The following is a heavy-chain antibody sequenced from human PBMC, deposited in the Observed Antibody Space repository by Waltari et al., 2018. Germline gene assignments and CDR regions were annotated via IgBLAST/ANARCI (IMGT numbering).Heavy chain of an antibody. Sequence: QVQLQESGPGLVKPSETLSLTCTVSGGSISSYYWSWIRQPPGKGLEWIGYIYYSESTNYNPSLKSRVTISVDTSKNQFSLKLSSVTAADTAVYYCARGDYYDTLGGFSYYYYYMDVWGKGTTVTVSS. V-gene: IGHV4-59*01. J-gene: IGHJ6*03. CDR1: GGSISSYY. CDR3: ARGDYYDTLGGFSYYYYYMDV. CDR2: IYYSEST. D-gene: IGHD3-22*01.